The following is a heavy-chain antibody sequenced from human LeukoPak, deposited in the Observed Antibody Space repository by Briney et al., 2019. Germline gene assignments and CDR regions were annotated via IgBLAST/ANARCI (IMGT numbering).Heavy chain of an antibody. CDR1: GYSFTTYP. V-gene: IGHV7-4-1*02. CDR3: ARGDRGSQAYYFDY. Sequence: ASVKVSCKASGYSFTTYPLMWVRQAPGQGLEFLGWINTNTGNPTYVQGFTGQFVFSLDTSVSTAYLQISSLKTDDTAVYYCARGDRGSQAYYFDYWGQGTLVTVSS. CDR2: INTNTGNP. D-gene: IGHD3-16*01. J-gene: IGHJ4*02.